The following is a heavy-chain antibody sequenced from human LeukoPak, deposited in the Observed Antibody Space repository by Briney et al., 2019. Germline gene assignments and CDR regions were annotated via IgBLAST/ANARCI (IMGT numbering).Heavy chain of an antibody. CDR1: GFTFTTYA. Sequence: GGSLRLSCAASGFTFTTYAMSWVRQAPGKGLEWVSGISGLGDNTYYVDSVKGRFTISRDNAKNTQYLQINSLRVEDTAVYYCAKHHCSSTSCYRVFDFWGQGTLVTVSS. CDR3: AKHHCSSTSCYRVFDF. CDR2: ISGLGDNT. D-gene: IGHD2-2*02. J-gene: IGHJ4*02. V-gene: IGHV3-23*01.